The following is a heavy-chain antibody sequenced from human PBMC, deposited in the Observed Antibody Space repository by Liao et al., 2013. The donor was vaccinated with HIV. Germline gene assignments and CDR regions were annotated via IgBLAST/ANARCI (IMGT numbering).Heavy chain of an antibody. D-gene: IGHD1-26*01. J-gene: IGHJ2*01. CDR2: IYSSGST. Sequence: QVQLQESGPGLVKPSETLSLTCTVAGGSLSSPPYYWGWIRQPPGEGLEWIGSIYSSGSTYYNPSLKSRVSISADTSSNHVSLKLTSVTAADTAVYYCARVQWXPAPNWYSDLWGRGHPGHSSPQ. CDR3: ARVQWXPAPNWYSDL. V-gene: IGHV4-39*02. CDR1: GGSLSSPPYY.